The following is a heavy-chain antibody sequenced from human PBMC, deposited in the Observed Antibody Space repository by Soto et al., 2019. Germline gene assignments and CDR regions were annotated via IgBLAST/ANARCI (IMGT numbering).Heavy chain of an antibody. D-gene: IGHD1-26*01. V-gene: IGHV2-5*02. J-gene: IGHJ4*02. CDR2: IYWDDIK. Sequence: QITLKGPGPPLWKPTQTLSLTSTSQGFPPTTNRLGVAWILQPPGEALEWLAVIYWDDIKTYRPSLESRLTITKDTAKNQVALTMTNMDSLDTATYYCAHAYGGRSLYWGQGTLVTVSS. CDR1: GFPPTTNRLG. CDR3: AHAYGGRSLY.